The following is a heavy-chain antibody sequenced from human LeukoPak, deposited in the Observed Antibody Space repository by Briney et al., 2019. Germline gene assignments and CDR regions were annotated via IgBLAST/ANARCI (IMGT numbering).Heavy chain of an antibody. D-gene: IGHD3-10*01. J-gene: IGHJ4*02. V-gene: IGHV4-59*04. Sequence: SETLSLTCTVSGGSISNYYWSWIRQSPEKGLEWIGYVHHSGSSYYNPSLKSRVSISVDTSKNQCSLKVSSVTAADTAVYYCSVYYYGSDTYWGQGTLVTVST. CDR2: VHHSGSS. CDR3: SVYYYGSDTY. CDR1: GGSISNYY.